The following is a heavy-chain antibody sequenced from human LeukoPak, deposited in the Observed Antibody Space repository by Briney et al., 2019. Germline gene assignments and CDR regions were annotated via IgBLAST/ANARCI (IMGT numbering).Heavy chain of an antibody. CDR2: IYSGGST. Sequence: GGSLRLSCAASGFTFSSYAMSWVRQAPGKGLEWVSVIYSGGSTFSADSVKGRFTISRDNSNNMLYLQMNSLRAEDTAMYYCARGVPSGSYGYDYWGQGTLVTVSS. D-gene: IGHD1-26*01. CDR3: ARGVPSGSYGYDY. J-gene: IGHJ4*02. V-gene: IGHV3-53*01. CDR1: GFTFSSYA.